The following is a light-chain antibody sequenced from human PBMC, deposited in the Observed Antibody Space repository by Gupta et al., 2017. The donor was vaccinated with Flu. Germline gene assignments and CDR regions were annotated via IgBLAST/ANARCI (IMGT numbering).Light chain of an antibody. V-gene: IGKV1-39*01. Sequence: DIQMSQSPSSLSASIGDRVTISCRASENIINYVNWYQHRPGRAPNLLIYATSNLQGGVPSRFSGRGSGTDFTLTISGLQPEDFGTYYCQQSDSPSYTFGQGTTMEIK. CDR3: QQSDSPSYT. J-gene: IGKJ2*01. CDR1: ENIINY. CDR2: ATS.